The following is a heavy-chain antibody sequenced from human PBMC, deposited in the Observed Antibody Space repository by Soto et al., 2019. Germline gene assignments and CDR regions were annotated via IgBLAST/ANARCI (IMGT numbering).Heavy chain of an antibody. D-gene: IGHD2-2*01. J-gene: IGHJ4*02. CDR3: ARPYCYSSTCYSPPDF. CDR1: GVTFSNFW. Sequence: EVQLVESGGGLVQPGGSLRLSCAVSGVTFSNFWMTWVRQAPGKGLEWVANINQDGTAKYYVDSVKGRFAISRDNAKNSLYLQMNSLRAEDSAVYFCARPYCYSSTCYSPPDFWGQGTLVTVSS. V-gene: IGHV3-7*01. CDR2: INQDGTAK.